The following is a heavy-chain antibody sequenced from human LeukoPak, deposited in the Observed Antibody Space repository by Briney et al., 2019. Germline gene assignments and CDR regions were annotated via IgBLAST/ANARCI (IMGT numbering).Heavy chain of an antibody. CDR3: ARGGTTRWYDY. J-gene: IGHJ4*02. CDR1: GFTFSSYW. D-gene: IGHD4-23*01. Sequence: GGSLRLSCAASGFTFSSYWMHWVRQAPGKGLVWVSRINSDGSSTSYADSVKGRFTISRDNAKNTLYLQMNSLRAEDTAVYYCARGGTTRWYDYWGQGTLVTVSS. V-gene: IGHV3-74*01. CDR2: INSDGSST.